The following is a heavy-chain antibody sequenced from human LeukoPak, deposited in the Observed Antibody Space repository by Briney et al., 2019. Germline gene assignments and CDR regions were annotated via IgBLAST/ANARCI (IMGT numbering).Heavy chain of an antibody. CDR1: GGSISSSNW. V-gene: IGHV4-4*02. Sequence: SETLSLTCVVSGGSISSSNWWSWVRQPPGKGLEWIGQVYLGGNTGYNPSLKSRVTISADKPKNQFSLELTSVTAADTAVYYCVKRGAYDFDQWGQGTLVTVSS. D-gene: IGHD5-12*01. CDR3: VKRGAYDFDQ. CDR2: VYLGGNT. J-gene: IGHJ4*02.